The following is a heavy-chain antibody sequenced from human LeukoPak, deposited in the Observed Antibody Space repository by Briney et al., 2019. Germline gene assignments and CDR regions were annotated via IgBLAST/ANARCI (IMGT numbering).Heavy chain of an antibody. Sequence: GGSLRLSCAASEFTFSSYGMHWVRQAPGKGLEWVAFIRYDGSNKYYADSVKGRFTISRDNSKNTLYLQMNSLRAEDTAVYYCAKDRVGFYYDSSGYYYTGFDYWGQGTLVTVSS. J-gene: IGHJ4*02. CDR1: EFTFSSYG. CDR2: IRYDGSNK. V-gene: IGHV3-30*02. CDR3: AKDRVGFYYDSSGYYYTGFDY. D-gene: IGHD3-22*01.